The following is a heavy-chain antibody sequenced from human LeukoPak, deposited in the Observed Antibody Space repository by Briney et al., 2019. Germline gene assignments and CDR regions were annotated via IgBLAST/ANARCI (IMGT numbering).Heavy chain of an antibody. CDR1: GGTFSSYA. V-gene: IGHV1-69*05. Sequence: SVKVSCKASGGTFSSYAISWVRQAPGQGLEWMGGIIPIFGTANYAQKFQGRVTITTDESTSTAYMGLSSLRSEDTAVYYCATSRGIAAAEFDYWGQGPLVTVSS. CDR3: ATSRGIAAAEFDY. J-gene: IGHJ4*02. CDR2: IIPIFGTA. D-gene: IGHD6-13*01.